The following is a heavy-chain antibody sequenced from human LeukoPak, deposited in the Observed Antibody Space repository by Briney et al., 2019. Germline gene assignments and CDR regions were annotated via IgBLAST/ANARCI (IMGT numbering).Heavy chain of an antibody. V-gene: IGHV3-9*01. D-gene: IGHD1-26*01. CDR3: AKEASGSYDGEIGFDP. CDR2: ISWNSGSI. CDR1: GFTFDDYA. Sequence: GGSLRLSCAASGFTFDDYAMHWVRQAPGKGLEWVSGISWNSGSIGYADSVKGRFTISRDNAKNSLYLQMNSLRAEDTALYYCAKEASGSYDGEIGFDPWGQGTLVTVPS. J-gene: IGHJ5*02.